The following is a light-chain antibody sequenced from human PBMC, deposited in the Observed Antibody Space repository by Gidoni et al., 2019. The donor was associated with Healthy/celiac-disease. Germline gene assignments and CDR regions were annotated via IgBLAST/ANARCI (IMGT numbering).Light chain of an antibody. V-gene: IGKV3-11*01. CDR2: DAS. Sequence: EIVLTQSPATRSLSPGERDTLSCRASQSVSSYLAWYQQKPGQAPRLLIYDASNRATGIPARFSGSGSGTDFTLTISSLEPEDFAVYYCQQRSNLLTFXGXTKVEIK. J-gene: IGKJ4*01. CDR3: QQRSNLLT. CDR1: QSVSSY.